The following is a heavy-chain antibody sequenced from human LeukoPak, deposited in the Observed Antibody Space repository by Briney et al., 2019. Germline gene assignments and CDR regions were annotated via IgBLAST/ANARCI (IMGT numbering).Heavy chain of an antibody. D-gene: IGHD6-19*01. V-gene: IGHV1-46*01. Sequence: ASVKVSCKASGYTFTFYYIHWVRQAPGQGLEWMGMINPSGGNTFYAQRFQGRVTMTRDTSTSTVYMDLSSLTSEDTAVYYCARVVALTSDWETLDYWGQGTLVTVSS. CDR1: GYTFTFYY. J-gene: IGHJ4*02. CDR3: ARVVALTSDWETLDY. CDR2: INPSGGNT.